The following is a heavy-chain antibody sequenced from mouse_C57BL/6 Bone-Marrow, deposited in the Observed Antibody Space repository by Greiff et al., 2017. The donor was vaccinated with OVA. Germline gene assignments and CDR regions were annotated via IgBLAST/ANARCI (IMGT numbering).Heavy chain of an antibody. Sequence: QVHVKQSGAELVRPGASVTLSCKASGYTFTDYEMHWVKQTPVHGLEWIGAIDPETGGTAYNQKFKGKAILTADKSSSTAYMELRSLTSEDSAVYYCTRWRYDYDPWYFDVWGTGTTVTVSS. J-gene: IGHJ1*03. CDR1: GYTFTDYE. V-gene: IGHV1-15*01. D-gene: IGHD2-4*01. CDR2: IDPETGGT. CDR3: TRWRYDYDPWYFDV.